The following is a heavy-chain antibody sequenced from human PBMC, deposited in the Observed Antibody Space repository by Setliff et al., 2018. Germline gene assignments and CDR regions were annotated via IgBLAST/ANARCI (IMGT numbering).Heavy chain of an antibody. CDR3: ARGSKLGITGTTMYDY. D-gene: IGHD1-20*01. CDR1: GFTFSTYR. J-gene: IGHJ4*02. CDR2: IWDDGVKK. Sequence: PGGSLRLSCAASGFTFSTYRMHWVRQAPGKGLEWVAVIWDDGVKKYHADSVKGRFTISRDNSKNTLYLQMNSLRPEDTAVYYCARGSKLGITGTTMYDYWGQGSLVTVSS. V-gene: IGHV3-33*08.